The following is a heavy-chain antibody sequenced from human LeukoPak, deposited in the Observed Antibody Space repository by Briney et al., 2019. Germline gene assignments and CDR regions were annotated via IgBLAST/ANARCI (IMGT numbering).Heavy chain of an antibody. D-gene: IGHD3-10*01. Sequence: GGSLRLSCAASGFTFSSYSMNWVRQAPGKGLEWVSYISYSSSIINYADSVKGRFTISRDDAKNSLYLQMNSLRADDTAVYYCAREVRDFGSGRRLLGDYMDVWGKGTTVSVSS. CDR3: AREVRDFGSGRRLLGDYMDV. CDR1: GFTFSSYS. CDR2: ISYSSSII. V-gene: IGHV3-48*01. J-gene: IGHJ6*03.